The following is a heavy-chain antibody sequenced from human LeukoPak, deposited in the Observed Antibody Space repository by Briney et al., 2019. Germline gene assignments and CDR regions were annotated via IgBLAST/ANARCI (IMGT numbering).Heavy chain of an antibody. Sequence: GGSLRLSCAASGFTFSNYWMSWVRQAPGKGLEWVANIKQDGSDKNYVDSMKGRFTISRDNAKNSLYLQMNSLRAEDTAVYYCAKISSVMFDYWGQGTLVTVSS. V-gene: IGHV3-7*03. CDR1: GFTFSNYW. CDR3: AKISSVMFDY. J-gene: IGHJ4*02. D-gene: IGHD2-21*01. CDR2: IKQDGSDK.